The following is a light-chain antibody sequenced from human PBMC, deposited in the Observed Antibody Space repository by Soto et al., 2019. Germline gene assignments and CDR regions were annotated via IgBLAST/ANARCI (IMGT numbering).Light chain of an antibody. CDR1: SSDVGGYNY. Sequence: QSALTQSPSASGSPGQSVTISCTGTSSDVGGYNYVSWYQQHPGKAPKLIIYDVSKRPSGVPDRFSGSKSGNTASLTVSGLQAEDEADYYCSSYAGSSLVFGTGTKVTVL. V-gene: IGLV2-8*01. CDR2: DVS. J-gene: IGLJ1*01. CDR3: SSYAGSSLV.